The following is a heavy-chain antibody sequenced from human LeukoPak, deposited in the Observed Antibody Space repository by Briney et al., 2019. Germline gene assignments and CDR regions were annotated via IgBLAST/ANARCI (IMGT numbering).Heavy chain of an antibody. CDR3: ARDGHYDILTGYTYYYGMDV. CDR2: ISSSSSYI. Sequence: GGSLRLSCAASGFIFSKARMNWVRQAPGKGLEWVSSISSSSSYIYYADSVKGRFTISRDNAKNSLYLQMNSLRAEDTAVYYCARDGHYDILTGYTYYYGMDVWGQGTTVTVSS. J-gene: IGHJ6*02. V-gene: IGHV3-21*01. D-gene: IGHD3-9*01. CDR1: GFIFSKAR.